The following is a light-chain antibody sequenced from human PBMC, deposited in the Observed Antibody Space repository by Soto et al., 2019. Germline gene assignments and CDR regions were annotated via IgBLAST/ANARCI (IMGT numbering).Light chain of an antibody. V-gene: IGKV2-30*01. CDR3: MQVTHWPWT. J-gene: IGKJ1*01. Sequence: DVVMTQSPLSLPVTLGQPASISCRSSHSLVYSDGNIYLNWFQLRPGQSPRRLIYQVSSRDSVVPDKVSGSGSGTDFTLEISRVEAEDVGLYYCMQVTHWPWTFGQGTKVESK. CDR1: HSLVYSDGNIY. CDR2: QVS.